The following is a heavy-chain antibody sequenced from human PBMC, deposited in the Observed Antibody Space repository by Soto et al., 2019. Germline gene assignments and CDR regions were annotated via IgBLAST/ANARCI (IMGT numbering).Heavy chain of an antibody. D-gene: IGHD5-18*01. CDR2: IYHSGST. CDR1: GGSISSGGYS. V-gene: IGHV4-30-2*01. CDR3: ARVVGGYSYGYFDYFDY. Sequence: PSETLSLTCAVSGGSISSGGYSWSWIRQPPGKGLEWIGYIYHSGSTYYNPSLKSRVTISVDRSKNQFSLKLSSVTAADTAVYYCARVVGGYSYGYFDYFDYWGQGTLVT. J-gene: IGHJ4*02.